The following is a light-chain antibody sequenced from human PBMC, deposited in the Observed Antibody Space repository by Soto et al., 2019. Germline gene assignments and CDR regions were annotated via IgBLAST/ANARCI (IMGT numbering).Light chain of an antibody. J-gene: IGLJ3*02. CDR3: QSYDSSLSGRV. CDR2: GNS. CDR1: SSNIKTNG. Sequence: QSVLAQPPSASGTPGQTVTISCSGGSSNIKTNGVSWYQQLPGTAPKLLIYGNSNRPSGVPDRFSGSKSGTSASLAITGLQAEDEADYYCQSYDSSLSGRVFGGGTKLTVL. V-gene: IGLV1-40*01.